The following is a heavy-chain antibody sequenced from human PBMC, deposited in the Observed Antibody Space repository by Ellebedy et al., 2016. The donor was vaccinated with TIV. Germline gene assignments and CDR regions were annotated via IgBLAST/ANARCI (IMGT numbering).Heavy chain of an antibody. V-gene: IGHV3-21*01. CDR2: ISSSGNYR. Sequence: PGGSLRLSCAASGFTFSDYSMNWVRQAPGKGLEWVSSISSSGNYRYHGDSVKGRFTISRDNAKNSLYLQMNSLRAEDTAVYYCARLVHLYTSTANVYFFDSWGQGTLVTVSS. CDR1: GFTFSDYS. D-gene: IGHD2-2*02. J-gene: IGHJ4*02. CDR3: ARLVHLYTSTANVYFFDS.